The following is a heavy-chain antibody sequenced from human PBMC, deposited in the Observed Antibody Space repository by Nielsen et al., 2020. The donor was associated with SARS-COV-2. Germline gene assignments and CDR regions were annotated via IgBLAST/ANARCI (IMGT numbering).Heavy chain of an antibody. CDR1: GGSFSGYY. V-gene: IGHV4-59*12. CDR3: ARRYGSSRAARTGYYGMDV. Sequence: SETLSLTCAVYGGSFSGYYWSWIRQPPGRGLEWIGYIYYSGSTNYNPPLESRVTISVDTSKNQFSLQLNSVTPEDTAVYYCARRYGSSRAARTGYYGMDVWGQGTTVTVSS. D-gene: IGHD6-13*01. J-gene: IGHJ6*02. CDR2: IYYSGST.